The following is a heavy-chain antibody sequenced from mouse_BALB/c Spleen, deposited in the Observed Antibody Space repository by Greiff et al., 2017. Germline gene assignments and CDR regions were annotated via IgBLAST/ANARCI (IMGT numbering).Heavy chain of an antibody. CDR1: GYTFTDYA. CDR2: ISTYYGDA. D-gene: IGHD1-1*01. J-gene: IGHJ3*01. CDR3: ARDYYGSSYRGFAY. Sequence: VQLQQSGAELVRPGVSVKISCKGSGYTFTDYAMHWVKQSHAKSLEWIGVISTYYGDASYNQKFKGKATMTVDKSSSTAYMELARLTSEDSAIYYCARDYYGSSYRGFAYWGQGTLVTVSA. V-gene: IGHV1S137*01.